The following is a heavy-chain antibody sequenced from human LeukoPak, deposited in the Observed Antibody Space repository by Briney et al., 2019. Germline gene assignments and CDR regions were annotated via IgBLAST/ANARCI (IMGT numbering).Heavy chain of an antibody. D-gene: IGHD3-10*01. CDR3: ARAPILWFGGREAPTYFDY. J-gene: IGHJ4*02. CDR1: GYTFSSYW. V-gene: IGHV5-51*01. CDR2: IYPGDSDT. Sequence: GESLKISCKGSGYTFSSYWIGWVRQMPGKGLEWMGIIYPGDSDTRYRPSFQGQVTISADKSISTAYLQWSSLKASDTAMYYCARAPILWFGGREAPTYFDYWGQGTLVTVSS.